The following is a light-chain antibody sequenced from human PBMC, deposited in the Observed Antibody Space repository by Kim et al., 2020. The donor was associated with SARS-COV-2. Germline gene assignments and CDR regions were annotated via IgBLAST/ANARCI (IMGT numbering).Light chain of an antibody. V-gene: IGKV2-30*01. CDR3: MQGIHPIT. CDR1: QSLVYSDGNTY. J-gene: IGKJ5*01. Sequence: QPASISCRSSQSLVYSDGNTYMNWFQQRPGQSPRRLIYKVSSRDSGVPDRFGGSGSGTDFTLKISRVEAEDVGVYYCMQGIHPITFGQGTRLEIK. CDR2: KVS.